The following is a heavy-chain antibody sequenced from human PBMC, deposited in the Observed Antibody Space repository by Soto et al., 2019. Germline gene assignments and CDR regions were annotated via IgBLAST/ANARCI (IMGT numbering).Heavy chain of an antibody. J-gene: IGHJ4*02. CDR1: GDSVSSTSAA. CDR2: TYYRSKWYS. V-gene: IGHV6-1*01. Sequence: PSQTLSLTCAISGDSVSSTSAAWSWIRQSPSRGLEWLGRTYYRSKWYSDYAVSVKSRITINPDTSKNQFSLKLSSVTAADTAVYYCARHSARGNFGVVTPYYFDYWGQGTLVTVSS. CDR3: ARHSARGNFGVVTPYYFDY. D-gene: IGHD3-3*01.